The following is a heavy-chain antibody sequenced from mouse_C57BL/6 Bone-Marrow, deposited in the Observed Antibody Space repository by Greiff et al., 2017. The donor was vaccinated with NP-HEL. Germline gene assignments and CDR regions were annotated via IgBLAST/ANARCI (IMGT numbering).Heavy chain of an antibody. V-gene: IGHV1-4*01. CDR3: ARGAFHYFDY. Sequence: QVQLKQSGAELARPGASVKMSCKASGYTFTSYTMHWVKQRPGQGLEWIGYINPSSGYTKYNQKFKDKATLTADKSSSTAYMQLSSLTSEDSAVYYCARGAFHYFDYWGQGTTLTVSS. CDR1: GYTFTSYT. J-gene: IGHJ2*01. CDR2: INPSSGYT.